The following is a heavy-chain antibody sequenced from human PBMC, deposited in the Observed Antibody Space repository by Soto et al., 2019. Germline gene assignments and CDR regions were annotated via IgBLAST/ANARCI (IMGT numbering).Heavy chain of an antibody. CDR2: INAGNGNT. J-gene: IGHJ1*01. CDR1: GYTFTSYA. CDR3: ASPAAGTTEYFQH. D-gene: IGHD6-13*01. Sequence: SVKVSCKASGYTFTSYAMHWVRQAPGQRLEWMGWINAGNGNTKYSQKFQGRVTITRDTSASTAYMELSSLRSEDTAVYYCASPAAGTTEYFQHWGQGTLVTVSS. V-gene: IGHV1-3*01.